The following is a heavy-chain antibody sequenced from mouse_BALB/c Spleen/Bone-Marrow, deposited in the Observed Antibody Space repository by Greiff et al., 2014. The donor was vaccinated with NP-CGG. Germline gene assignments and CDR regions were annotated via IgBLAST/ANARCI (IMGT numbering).Heavy chain of an antibody. V-gene: IGHV14-3*02. J-gene: IGHJ2*01. CDR3: ARYRLGTYFDY. CDR2: VDPANGNT. CDR1: GFNIKDTY. Sequence: EVQLQQSGAELVKPGASVKLSCTASGFNIKDTYMHWVKQRPEQSLEWIGRVDPANGNTKYDPKFQGKATITADTSSNTAYLQLSSLTSEDTAVYYCARYRLGTYFDYWGQGTTLTVSS. D-gene: IGHD2-14*01.